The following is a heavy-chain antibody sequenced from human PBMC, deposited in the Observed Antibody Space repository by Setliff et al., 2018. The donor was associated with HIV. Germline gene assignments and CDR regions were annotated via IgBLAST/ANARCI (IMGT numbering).Heavy chain of an antibody. J-gene: IGHJ4*02. CDR2: IIPVFATA. V-gene: IGHV1-69*13. CDR1: DVTPSNYA. CDR3: ARGTGSYSYFDA. D-gene: IGHD1-26*01. Sequence: SVKVSCKVSDVTPSNYALNWVRQAPGQGLEWMGAIIPVFATANYAQKFQGRVTITADESTLTAYMELSSLTSEDTAVYFCARGTGSYSYFDAWGLGTLVTVSS.